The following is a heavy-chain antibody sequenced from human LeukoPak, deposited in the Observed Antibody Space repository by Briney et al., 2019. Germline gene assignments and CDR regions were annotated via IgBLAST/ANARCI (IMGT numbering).Heavy chain of an antibody. Sequence: GGSLRLSCAASGFTFSSYGMHWVRQAPGKGLEWVAFIRYDGSNKYYADSVKGRFTISRDNAKNTLFLQMNSLRAEDTAVYYCASLQNVPSYYYYYVMDVWGQGTTVTVSS. J-gene: IGHJ6*02. CDR3: ASLQNVPSYYYYYVMDV. V-gene: IGHV3-30*02. D-gene: IGHD2/OR15-2a*01. CDR1: GFTFSSYG. CDR2: IRYDGSNK.